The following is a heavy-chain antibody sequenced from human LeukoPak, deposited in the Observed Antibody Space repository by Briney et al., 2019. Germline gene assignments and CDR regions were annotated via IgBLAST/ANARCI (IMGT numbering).Heavy chain of an antibody. D-gene: IGHD2-21*02. V-gene: IGHV3-21*01. CDR3: ARDPRGGDPL. CDR1: GFTFSSYA. J-gene: IGHJ4*02. CDR2: ISSSSSYI. Sequence: GGSLRLSCAASGFTFSSYAMSWVRQAPGKGLEWVSSISSSSSYIYYADSVKGRFTISRDNAKNSLYLQMNSLRAEDTAVYYCARDPRGGDPLWGQGTLVTVSS.